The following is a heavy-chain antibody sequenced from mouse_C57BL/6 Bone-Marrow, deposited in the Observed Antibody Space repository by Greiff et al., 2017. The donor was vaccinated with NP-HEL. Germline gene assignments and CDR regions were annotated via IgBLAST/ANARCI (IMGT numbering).Heavy chain of an antibody. CDR2: ISSGGDYI. V-gene: IGHV5-9-1*02. Sequence: EVKLMESGEGLVKPGGSLKLSCAASGFTFSSSAMSWVRQTPEKRLEWVAYISSGGDYIYYADTVKGRFTISRDNARNTLYLQMSSLKSEDTAMYYCTRVITTDAMDYWGQGTSVTVSS. CDR1: GFTFSSSA. J-gene: IGHJ4*01. D-gene: IGHD1-1*01. CDR3: TRVITTDAMDY.